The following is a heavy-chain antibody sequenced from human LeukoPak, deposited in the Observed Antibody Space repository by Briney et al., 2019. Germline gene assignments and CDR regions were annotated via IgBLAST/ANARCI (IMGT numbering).Heavy chain of an antibody. CDR3: VRDLGIYCSSISCPGDY. D-gene: IGHD2-2*01. V-gene: IGHV1-2*02. J-gene: IGHJ4*02. CDR1: GYTFTGYY. Sequence: ASVKVSCKASGYTFTGYYMHWVRQAPGQGLEWMGWINPNTGGTNYVQKFQGRVTMTRDTSISTAYMELSRLTSDDTAMYYCVRDLGIYCSSISCPGDYWGQGTLVTVSS. CDR2: INPNTGGT.